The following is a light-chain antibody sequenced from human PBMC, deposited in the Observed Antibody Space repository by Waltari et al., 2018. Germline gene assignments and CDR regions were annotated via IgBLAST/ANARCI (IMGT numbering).Light chain of an antibody. CDR2: DVT. CDR3: SSYTSSSTLV. V-gene: IGLV2-14*03. Sequence: QSALTQPASVSGSPGQSLTISCTGTSSDVGGYNYVLWFQQYSGKAPIFIIYDVTHRPSGVSNRFSGSKSGNTASLTISGLQPEDEADYYCSSYTSSSTLVFGGGTKLTVL. J-gene: IGLJ2*01. CDR1: SSDVGGYNY.